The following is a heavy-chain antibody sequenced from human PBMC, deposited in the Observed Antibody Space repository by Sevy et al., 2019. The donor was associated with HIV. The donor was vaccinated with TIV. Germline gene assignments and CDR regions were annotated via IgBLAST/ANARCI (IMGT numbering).Heavy chain of an antibody. CDR3: TKDPGDSGYDEELKNYYHYGMDV. V-gene: IGHV3-15*01. D-gene: IGHD5-12*01. CDR2: IKSKTDGGTT. Sequence: GGSLRLSCATSGFTFINAWMTWVRQAPGKGLEYVGRIKSKTDGGTTAYGAPVKGRFSISREDSKNTRYLQMNSLKAEDKAVYYCTKDPGDSGYDEELKNYYHYGMDVWGQGTTVTVSS. J-gene: IGHJ6*02. CDR1: GFTFINAW.